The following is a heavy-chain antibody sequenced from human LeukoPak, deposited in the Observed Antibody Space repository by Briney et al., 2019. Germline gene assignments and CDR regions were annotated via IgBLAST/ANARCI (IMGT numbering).Heavy chain of an antibody. CDR2: INPNSGGT. Sequence: ASVKVSCKASGYTFTGYYMHWVRQAPGQGLEWMGWINPNSGGTNYAQKFQGRVTMTRDTSISTAYMELSRLRSDDTAVYYCARDRRRIAAARGVFDLWGRGTLVTVSS. D-gene: IGHD6-13*01. J-gene: IGHJ2*01. V-gene: IGHV1-2*02. CDR1: GYTFTGYY. CDR3: ARDRRRIAAARGVFDL.